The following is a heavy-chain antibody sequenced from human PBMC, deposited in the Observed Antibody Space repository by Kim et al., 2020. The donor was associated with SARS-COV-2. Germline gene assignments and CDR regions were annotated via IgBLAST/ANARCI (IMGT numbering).Heavy chain of an antibody. J-gene: IGHJ4*02. CDR3: ARDVFDILTGYYNAGSDY. CDR2: ISSSSSYI. CDR1: GFTFSSYS. D-gene: IGHD3-9*01. Sequence: GGSLRLSCAASGFTFSSYSMNWVRQAPGKGLEWVSSISSSSSYIYYADSVKGRFTISRDNAKNSLYLQMNSLRAEDTAVYYCARDVFDILTGYYNAGSDYWGQGTLVTVSS. V-gene: IGHV3-21*01.